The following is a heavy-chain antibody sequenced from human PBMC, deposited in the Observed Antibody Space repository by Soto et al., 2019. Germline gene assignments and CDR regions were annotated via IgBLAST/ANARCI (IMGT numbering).Heavy chain of an antibody. V-gene: IGHV4-39*01. D-gene: IGHD6-19*01. CDR3: ARHDGFSSGWIFAD. CDR2: IYYHGNT. CDR1: GGPITRRTYS. Sequence: SETLSLTCAVSGGPITRRTYSWGWIRQPPGKTLEWIGTIYYHGNTYSNPSLKSRVTISVDTPNNQLPLKLRSVTAADTAVYYCARHDGFSSGWIFADWAQGPLVTVSS. J-gene: IGHJ4*02.